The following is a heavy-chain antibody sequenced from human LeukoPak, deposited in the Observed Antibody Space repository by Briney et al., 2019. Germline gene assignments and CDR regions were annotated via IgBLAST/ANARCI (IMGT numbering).Heavy chain of an antibody. Sequence: ASVKVSCKASGGTFSSYAISWVRQAPGQGLEWMGRIIPIFGTANYAQKFQGRVTITTDESTSTAYMELSSLRSDDTAVYYCARPSRIADAFDIWGQGTMVTVSS. CDR3: ARPSRIADAFDI. J-gene: IGHJ3*02. D-gene: IGHD2/OR15-2a*01. V-gene: IGHV1-69*05. CDR1: GGTFSSYA. CDR2: IIPIFGTA.